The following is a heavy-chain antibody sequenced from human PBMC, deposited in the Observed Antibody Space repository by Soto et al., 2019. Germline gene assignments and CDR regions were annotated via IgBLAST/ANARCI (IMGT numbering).Heavy chain of an antibody. J-gene: IGHJ5*02. CDR1: GGSISSGGYY. CDR2: IYYSGST. D-gene: IGHD2-21*02. V-gene: IGHV4-31*03. CDR3: ARVLPQAYCGGDCKRGDWFDP. Sequence: QVQLQESGPGLVKPSQTLSLTCTVSGGSISSGGYYWSWIRQHPGKGLEWIGYIYYSGSTYYNPSLKSRVTISVDTSKNQFSLKLSSVTAADTAVYYCARVLPQAYCGGDCKRGDWFDPWGQGTLVTVSS.